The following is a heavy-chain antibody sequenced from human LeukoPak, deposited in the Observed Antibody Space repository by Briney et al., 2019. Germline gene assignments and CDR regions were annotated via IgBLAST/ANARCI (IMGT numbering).Heavy chain of an antibody. CDR3: ARDSTLNYGMDV. Sequence: GASVKVSCKASGYTFTSYDINWVRQATGQGPEWMGWMNPNSGNTGYAQKFQGRVTMTRNTSISTAYMELSSLRSEDTAVYYCARDSTLNYGMDVWGQGTTVTVSS. V-gene: IGHV1-8*01. D-gene: IGHD2/OR15-2a*01. CDR2: MNPNSGNT. CDR1: GYTFTSYD. J-gene: IGHJ6*02.